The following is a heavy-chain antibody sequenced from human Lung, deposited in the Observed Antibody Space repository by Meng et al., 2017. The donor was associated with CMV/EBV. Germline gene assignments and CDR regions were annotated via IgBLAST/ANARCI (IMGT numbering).Heavy chain of an antibody. D-gene: IGHD3-10*01. CDR2: IKEDGSEK. V-gene: IGHV3-7*01. CDR3: AREQGAMGGNYYYAMDV. Sequence: GGSXRLXCAASEFAFNTYWMTWVRQAPGKGLEWVANIKEDGSEKSYVDSVKGRFTISRDNAKNSLSLEMNSLRAEDMAVYYCAREQGAMGGNYYYAMDVWXQGTXVNGAS. CDR1: EFAFNTYW. J-gene: IGHJ6*02.